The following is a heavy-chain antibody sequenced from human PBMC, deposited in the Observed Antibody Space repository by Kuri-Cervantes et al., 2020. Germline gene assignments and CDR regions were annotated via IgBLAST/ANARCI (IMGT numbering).Heavy chain of an antibody. D-gene: IGHD2-15*01. Sequence: SESLSLTCTVSGVSISSSSYYWGRIRQPPGKGLEWIGSIYYSGSTYYNSSLKSRVTISVDTSKKQFSLKLSSVTAADTAEYYCARGKPGYCSGGSYSYYVDYWGQGTLVTVSS. J-gene: IGHJ4*02. V-gene: IGHV4-39*07. CDR2: IYYSGST. CDR3: ARGKPGYCSGGSYSYYVDY. CDR1: GVSISSSSYY.